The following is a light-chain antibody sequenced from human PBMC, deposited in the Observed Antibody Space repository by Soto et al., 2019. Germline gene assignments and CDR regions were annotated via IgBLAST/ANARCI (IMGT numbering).Light chain of an antibody. CDR3: QTWGSGIVV. V-gene: IGLV4-69*01. CDR2: LNSDGSH. Sequence: QPVLTQSPSASASLGASVKLTCTLSSGHSNYDIAWHQQQSEKGPRYLMKLNSDGSHSKGDGIPDRFSGSSSAAERYLTISSLQSEDGADYYCQTWGSGIVVFGGGTKVTVL. J-gene: IGLJ2*01. CDR1: SGHSNYD.